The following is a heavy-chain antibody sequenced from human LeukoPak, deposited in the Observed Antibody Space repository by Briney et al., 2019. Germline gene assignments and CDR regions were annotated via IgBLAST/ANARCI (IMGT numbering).Heavy chain of an antibody. J-gene: IGHJ5*02. V-gene: IGHV4-38-2*02. CDR2: ISHSGST. CDR3: ARALRGSSWYFYWFDP. Sequence: PSETLSLTCTVSRYSISSGYYWGWIRQPPGKGLEWIGSISHSGSTYYNPSLKSRVTISVDTSKNQFSLKLSSVTAADTAVYYCARALRGSSWYFYWFDPWGQGTLVTVSS. D-gene: IGHD6-13*01. CDR1: RYSISSGYY.